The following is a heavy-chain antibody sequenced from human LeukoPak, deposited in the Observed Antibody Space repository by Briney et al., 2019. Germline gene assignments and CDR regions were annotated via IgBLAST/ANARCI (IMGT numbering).Heavy chain of an antibody. CDR2: IKKDGSEK. D-gene: IGHD5-18*01. J-gene: IGHJ4*02. CDR1: GFTFSDYY. Sequence: GGSLRLSCEVSGFTFSDYYMSWIRQAPGKGLEWVANIKKDGSEKYYVDSVKGRSTISRDNAKTSLYLQMNSLRAEDTAVYYCARDLSGVTGYTYGRGIDYWGQGTLVTVSS. V-gene: IGHV3-7*01. CDR3: ARDLSGVTGYTYGRGIDY.